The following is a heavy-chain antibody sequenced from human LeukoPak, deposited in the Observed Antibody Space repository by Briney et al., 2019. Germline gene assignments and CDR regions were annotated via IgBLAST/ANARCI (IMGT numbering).Heavy chain of an antibody. CDR1: GFTFSSYS. CDR3: ARLASSPTFCFDP. J-gene: IGHJ5*02. Sequence: PGGSLRLSCAASGFTFSSYSMNWVRQPPGKGLEWIGSIYYSGSTYYNPSLKSRVTISVDTSKNQFSLKLSSVTAADTAVYYCARLASSPTFCFDPWGQGTLVTVSS. CDR2: IYYSGST. V-gene: IGHV4-39*07. D-gene: IGHD6-6*01.